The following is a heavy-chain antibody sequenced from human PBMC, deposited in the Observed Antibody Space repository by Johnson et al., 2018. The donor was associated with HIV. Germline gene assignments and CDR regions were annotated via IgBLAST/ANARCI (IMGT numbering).Heavy chain of an antibody. V-gene: IGHV3-13*01. D-gene: IGHD4-23*01. CDR1: GFTFSDYD. Sequence: VQLVESGGGLVQPGGSLRLSCAASGFTFSDYDMHWVRQATGEGLEWVSAIGSAGDTYYPGSVKGRFTISRENAKNSLYLQMNSLRAGDTAVYYCARGPSVVPLHAFDLWGQGTLVTVSS. CDR3: ARGPSVVPLHAFDL. CDR2: IGSAGDT. J-gene: IGHJ3*01.